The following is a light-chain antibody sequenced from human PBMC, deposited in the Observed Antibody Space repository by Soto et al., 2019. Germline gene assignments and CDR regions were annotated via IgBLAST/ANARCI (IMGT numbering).Light chain of an antibody. Sequence: QSVMTQPPSASGSPGQSVTISCTGTSSDVGGFNYVSWYQQHPGKAPKLIIYDVSKRPSGVPDRFSGSKSGNSASLTVSGLQTEDEADYYCSSYAGNNNVLFGGGTKVTVL. V-gene: IGLV2-8*01. CDR1: SSDVGGFNY. J-gene: IGLJ2*01. CDR3: SSYAGNNNVL. CDR2: DVS.